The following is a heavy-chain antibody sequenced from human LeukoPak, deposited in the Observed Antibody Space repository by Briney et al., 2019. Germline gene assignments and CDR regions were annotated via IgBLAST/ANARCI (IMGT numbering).Heavy chain of an antibody. CDR1: GFTFSSYS. Sequence: GGSLRLSCAASGFTFSSYSMNWVLQAPGKGLEWVSSISSSSNFIYYADSVKGRFTISRDNAKNSLYLQMNSLRAEDTAVYYCARAIRDDDASDIWGQGKMVTVSS. CDR2: ISSSSNFI. V-gene: IGHV3-21*01. CDR3: ARAIRDDDASDI. J-gene: IGHJ3*02. D-gene: IGHD1-1*01.